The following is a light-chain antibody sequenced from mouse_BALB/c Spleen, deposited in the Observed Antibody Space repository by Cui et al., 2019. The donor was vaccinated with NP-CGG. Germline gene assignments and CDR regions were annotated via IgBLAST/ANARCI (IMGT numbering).Light chain of an antibody. CDR1: TSINSTY. Sequence: IVLTQSPALMAASPGQKVTIACSVSTSINSTYLHWYQQKSGISPKPWIYGTSNPASGVPVRFSGSGSGTSYALTISSMEAEDAATYYCQQWSSSPYTFGGGTKLEIK. J-gene: IGKJ2*01. V-gene: IGKV4-53*01. CDR2: GTS. CDR3: QQWSSSPYT.